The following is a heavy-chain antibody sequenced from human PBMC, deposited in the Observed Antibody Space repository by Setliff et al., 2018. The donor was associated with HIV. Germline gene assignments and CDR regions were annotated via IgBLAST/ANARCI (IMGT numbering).Heavy chain of an antibody. CDR1: GGSISSSSYY. Sequence: SETLSLTCTVSGGSISSSSYYWGWIRQPPGKGLEWIGSIYYSGSTYYNPSLKSRVTISVDTSKNQFSLKLSSVTAADTAVYYCARGQDYGDYSQRVAFDIWGLGTMVTVSS. CDR3: ARGQDYGDYSQRVAFDI. V-gene: IGHV4-39*01. J-gene: IGHJ3*02. CDR2: IYYSGST. D-gene: IGHD4-17*01.